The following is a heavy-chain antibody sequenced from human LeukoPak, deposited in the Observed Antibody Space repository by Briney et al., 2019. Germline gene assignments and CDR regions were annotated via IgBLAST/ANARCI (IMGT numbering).Heavy chain of an antibody. D-gene: IGHD2-8*01. V-gene: IGHV3-23*01. J-gene: IGHJ4*02. CDR3: AKMVREFYTISYYFDY. CDR1: GFTFSSYA. Sequence: GSLRLSCAVSGFTFSSYAMNWVRQAPGKGLERVSGISGSGAGTYYADSVKGRFTISRDNSKNTLYLQMNSLRAEDTAVYYCAKMVREFYTISYYFDYWGQGTLVTVSS. CDR2: ISGSGAGT.